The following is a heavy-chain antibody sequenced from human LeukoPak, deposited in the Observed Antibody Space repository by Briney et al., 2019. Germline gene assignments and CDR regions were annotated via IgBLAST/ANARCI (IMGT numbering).Heavy chain of an antibody. V-gene: IGHV1-18*01. CDR1: GYIFTFYG. Sequence: VASVKVSCKASGYIFTFYGITWVRQAPGQGLEWMGWISPHNGQTLYAHEVEDRVTMTTDASTSTAYMELRSLRSDDTAIYYCARDFGSSGCLNWGLGTLVTVSS. D-gene: IGHD6-19*01. J-gene: IGHJ4*02. CDR3: ARDFGSSGCLN. CDR2: ISPHNGQT.